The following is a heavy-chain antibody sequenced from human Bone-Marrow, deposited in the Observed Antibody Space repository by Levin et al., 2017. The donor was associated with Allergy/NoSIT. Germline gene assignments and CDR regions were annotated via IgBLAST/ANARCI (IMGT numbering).Heavy chain of an antibody. V-gene: IGHV3-30*18. CDR3: AKDRLLDSSSSFFVDY. CDR1: GFTFSSYG. J-gene: IGHJ4*02. D-gene: IGHD6-6*01. Sequence: SCAASGFTFSSYGMHWVRLAPGKGLEWVAVISYDGSNKYYADSVKGRFTISRDNSKNTLYLQMNSLRAEDTAVYYCAKDRLLDSSSSFFVDYWGQGTLVTVSS. CDR2: ISYDGSNK.